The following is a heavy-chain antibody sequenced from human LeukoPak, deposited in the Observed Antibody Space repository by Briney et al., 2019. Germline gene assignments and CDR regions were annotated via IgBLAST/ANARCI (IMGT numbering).Heavy chain of an antibody. CDR3: AKGQRRHVDIVATIPFDY. CDR1: GFTFSDYW. D-gene: IGHD5-12*01. Sequence: PGGPLRLSCVASGFTFSDYWMSWVRQAPGKGLECVANIKQDGSEKYQVDSVEGRFTISRDNAKNSLYLQVDSLRADDTAVYYCAKGQRRHVDIVATIPFDYWGQGTLVTVSS. CDR2: IKQDGSEK. J-gene: IGHJ4*02. V-gene: IGHV3-7*01.